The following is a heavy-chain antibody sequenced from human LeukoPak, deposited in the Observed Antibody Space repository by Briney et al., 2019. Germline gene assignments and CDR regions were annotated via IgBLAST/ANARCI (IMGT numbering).Heavy chain of an antibody. CDR2: INSDGSST. Sequence: PGGSLRLSCAASGFTFSNYWMYWVRQSPEEGLVWVSRINSDGSSTNYADSVKGRFTISRDNAKNTVYLQMNSLRAEDTAVYYCARDGGGDCSSTSCYRWFDPWGQGTLVTVSS. J-gene: IGHJ5*02. V-gene: IGHV3-74*01. CDR1: GFTFSNYW. D-gene: IGHD2-2*01. CDR3: ARDGGGDCSSTSCYRWFDP.